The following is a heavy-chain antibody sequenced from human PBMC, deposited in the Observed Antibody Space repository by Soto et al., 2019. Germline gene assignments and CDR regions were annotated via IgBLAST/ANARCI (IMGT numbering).Heavy chain of an antibody. Sequence: GASVKVSCKASGYTFTNSGISWVRQAPGQRLEWMGLINGDSGNTKNSQKFQGRVTINRDTSANTAYMELSSLVSEDTAVYYCARGTGSRSYLIDYWGQGTVVTVSS. V-gene: IGHV1-3*01. J-gene: IGHJ4*02. CDR1: GYTFTNSG. D-gene: IGHD3-10*01. CDR3: ARGTGSRSYLIDY. CDR2: INGDSGNT.